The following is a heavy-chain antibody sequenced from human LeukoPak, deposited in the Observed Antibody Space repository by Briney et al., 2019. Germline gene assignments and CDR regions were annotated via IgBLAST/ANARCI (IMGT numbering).Heavy chain of an antibody. V-gene: IGHV4-59*08. CDR3: ARQEVRGVNDS. Sequence: SETLCLTCTVSGVSISSYYWSWIRQPPGKGLEWVGYIYYSGSTNYNAALKSRGTVSVDTSTNQSSLKLSCVLAAETPATYCARQEVRGVNDSWGQGTLGTVSS. CDR1: GVSISSYY. CDR2: IYYSGST. J-gene: IGHJ4*02. D-gene: IGHD3-10*01.